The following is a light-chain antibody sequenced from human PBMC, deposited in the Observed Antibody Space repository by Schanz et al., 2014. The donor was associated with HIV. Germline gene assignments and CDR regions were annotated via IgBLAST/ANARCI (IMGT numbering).Light chain of an antibody. CDR1: QSISSY. CDR3: QQSYSTPLT. CDR2: AAS. Sequence: DLQMTQSPSSLSASVGDRVTITCRAGQSISSYVNWYQQKPGKAPKLLIYAASTLQSGVPSRFSGSGSGTDFTLTINSLQPEDFATYYCQQSYSTPLTFGGGTKVEIK. J-gene: IGKJ4*01. V-gene: IGKV1-39*01.